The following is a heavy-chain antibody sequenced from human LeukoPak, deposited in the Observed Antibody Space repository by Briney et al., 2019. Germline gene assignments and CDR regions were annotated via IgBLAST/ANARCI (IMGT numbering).Heavy chain of an antibody. CDR3: ARDSSGYQ. D-gene: IGHD3-22*01. CDR2: IKEDGSEK. V-gene: IGHV3-7*01. CDR1: GFTFSTYW. Sequence: GGSLRLSCAASGFTFSTYWMSWVRQAPGKGLEWVANIKEDGSEKYYGDSVKGRFTISRDNAKNSLYLEMNSLRVEDTAVYYCARDSSGYQWGQGALVTVSS. J-gene: IGHJ4*02.